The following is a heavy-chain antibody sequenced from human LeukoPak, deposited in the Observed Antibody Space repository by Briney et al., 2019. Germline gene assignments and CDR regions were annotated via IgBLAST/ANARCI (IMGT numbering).Heavy chain of an antibody. D-gene: IGHD1-1*01. V-gene: IGHV3-48*01. CDR2: ISSSSTTI. CDR3: AKDSPAWNDNMDV. J-gene: IGHJ6*03. CDR1: GFTFSNYN. Sequence: GGSLRLSCAASGFTFSNYNMNWVRQAPGKGLEGVSYISSSSTTIYYADSVKGRFTISRDNAKNLMYLQMNRLRAEDTAVYYCAKDSPAWNDNMDVWGKGTTVTVSS.